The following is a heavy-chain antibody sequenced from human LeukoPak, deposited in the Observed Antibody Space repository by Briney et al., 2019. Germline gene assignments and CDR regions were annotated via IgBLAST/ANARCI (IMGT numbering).Heavy chain of an antibody. CDR3: ARQGDYGDYLDY. V-gene: IGHV4-39*01. D-gene: IGHD4-17*01. Sequence: PSETLSLTCTVSGGSISSSSYYWGWIRQPPGKGLEWIGSIYYSGSTYYNPSLKSRVTISVDTSKNQFSLKLSSVTAADTAVYYCARQGDYGDYLDYWGQGTLVTVSS. CDR1: GGSISSSSYY. CDR2: IYYSGST. J-gene: IGHJ4*02.